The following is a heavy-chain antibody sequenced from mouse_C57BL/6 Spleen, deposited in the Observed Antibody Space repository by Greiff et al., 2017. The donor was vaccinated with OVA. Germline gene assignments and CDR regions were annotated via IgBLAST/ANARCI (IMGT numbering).Heavy chain of an antibody. CDR1: GYSFTDYN. D-gene: IGHD2-3*01. CDR3: SRSNGYYVGFAY. CDR2: INTNYGTT. V-gene: IGHV1-39*01. Sequence: EVQLQQSGPELVQPGASVKISCKASGYSFTDYNMNWVQQSNGKSLEWIGVINTNYGTTSYNQKFKGKDTLTVDQSSSTDYMQLNRLTSEEAAVYYCSRSNGYYVGFAYWGQGTLVTVSA. J-gene: IGHJ3*01.